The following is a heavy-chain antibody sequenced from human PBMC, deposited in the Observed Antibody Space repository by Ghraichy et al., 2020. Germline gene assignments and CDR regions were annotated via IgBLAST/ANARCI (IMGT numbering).Heavy chain of an antibody. Sequence: SQTLSLTCTVSGGSISSYYWSWIRQPPGKGLEWIGYIDHSGSTDYNPSLKSRVTISVDTSKNQFSLKLSSVTAADTAVYYCARNQVAHTRLFDYWGQGALVSVSS. CDR1: GGSISSYY. V-gene: IGHV4-59*01. D-gene: IGHD2-15*01. CDR2: IDHSGST. J-gene: IGHJ4*02. CDR3: ARNQVAHTRLFDY.